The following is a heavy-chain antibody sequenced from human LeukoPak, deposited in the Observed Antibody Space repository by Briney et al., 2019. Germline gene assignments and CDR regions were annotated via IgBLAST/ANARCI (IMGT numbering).Heavy chain of an antibody. CDR2: INHSGST. CDR1: GGSFSGYY. Sequence: SEALSLTCAVYGGSFSGYYWSWIRQPPGKGLEWIGEINHSGSTNYNPSLKSRVTISVDTSKNQFSLKLSSVTAADTAVYYCARGRKRFDYWGQGTLVTVSS. CDR3: ARGRKRFDY. V-gene: IGHV4-34*01. J-gene: IGHJ4*02.